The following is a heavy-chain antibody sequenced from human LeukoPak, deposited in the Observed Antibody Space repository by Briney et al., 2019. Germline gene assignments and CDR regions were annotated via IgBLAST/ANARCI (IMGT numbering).Heavy chain of an antibody. CDR3: AKGWYYDSNYFDY. D-gene: IGHD3-22*01. CDR2: ISGSGGST. J-gene: IGHJ4*02. V-gene: IGHV3-23*01. CDR1: RFTFSSYA. Sequence: GGSLRLSCAASRFTFSSYAMSWVRQAPGKGLEWVSAISGSGGSTYYADSVKGRLTISRDNSKNTLYLQMNSLRAEYTALYYCAKGWYYDSNYFDYWGQGTLVTVSS.